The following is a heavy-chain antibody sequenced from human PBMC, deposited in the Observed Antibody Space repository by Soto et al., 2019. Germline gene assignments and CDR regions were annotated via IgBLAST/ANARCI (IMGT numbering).Heavy chain of an antibody. Sequence: PGASLKLSCKGSGYSFTSYWISWVRQMPGKGLEWMGRIDPSDSYTNYSPSFQGHVTISADKSIGTAYLQWSSLKASDTAMYYCASSSYPRSYPFDYWGQGTLVTVSS. D-gene: IGHD2-2*01. CDR3: ASSSYPRSYPFDY. CDR2: IDPSDSYT. V-gene: IGHV5-10-1*01. J-gene: IGHJ4*02. CDR1: GYSFTSYW.